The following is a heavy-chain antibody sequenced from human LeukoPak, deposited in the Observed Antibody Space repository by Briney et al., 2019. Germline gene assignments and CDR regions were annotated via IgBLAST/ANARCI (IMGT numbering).Heavy chain of an antibody. CDR2: MNPNSGNT. J-gene: IGHJ6*02. V-gene: IGHV1-8*01. CDR3: ARVSTMVRGVRVYYYYGMDV. CDR1: GYTFTSYD. D-gene: IGHD3-10*01. Sequence: GASVKVSCKASGYTFTSYDINWVRQATGQGLEWMGWMNPNSGNTDYAQKFQGRVTMTRDTSMSTAYMELSSLRSEDTAVYYCARVSTMVRGVRVYYYYGMDVWSQGTTATVSS.